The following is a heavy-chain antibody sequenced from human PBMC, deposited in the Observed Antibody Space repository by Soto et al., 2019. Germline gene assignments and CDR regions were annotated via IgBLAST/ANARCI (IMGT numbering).Heavy chain of an antibody. V-gene: IGHV3-48*03. CDR1: GFTFSSYE. J-gene: IGHJ6*02. D-gene: IGHD5-18*01. CDR3: ARVGDVDTAPGDYYYGMDV. CDR2: ISSSGSTI. Sequence: GGSLRLSCAASGFTFSSYEMNWVRQAPGKGLEWVSYISSSGSTIYYADSVKGRFTISRDNAKNSLYLQMNSLRAEDTAVYYCARVGDVDTAPGDYYYGMDVWGQGTTVTVSS.